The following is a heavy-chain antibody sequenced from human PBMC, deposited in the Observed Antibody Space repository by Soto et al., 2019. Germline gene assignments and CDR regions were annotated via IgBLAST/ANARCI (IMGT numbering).Heavy chain of an antibody. CDR2: INHSGST. CDR3: ARDYGDYYYYYGMDV. Sequence: SETLSLTCAVYGGSFSGHYCSWIRQPPGKGLEWIGEINHSGSTNYNPSLKSRVTISVDTSKNQFSLKLSSVTAADTAVYYCARDYGDYYYYYGMDVWGQGTTVTVSS. CDR1: GGSFSGHY. J-gene: IGHJ6*02. D-gene: IGHD4-17*01. V-gene: IGHV4-34*01.